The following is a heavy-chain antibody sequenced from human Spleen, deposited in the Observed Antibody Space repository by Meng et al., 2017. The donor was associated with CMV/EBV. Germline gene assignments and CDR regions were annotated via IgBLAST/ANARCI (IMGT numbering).Heavy chain of an antibody. V-gene: IGHV4-34*01. CDR3: ASEPVAWYFDL. D-gene: IGHD1-14*01. CDR2: INHGGVT. J-gene: IGHJ2*01. Sequence: GSLRLSCGVSGGSFSGYYWTWIRQPPGKGLEWIGEINHGGVTHYNASLSSRVTISLDTSKRQFSLRLTSGTAADTAVYYCASEPVAWYFDLWGRGTLVTVSS. CDR1: GGSFSGYY.